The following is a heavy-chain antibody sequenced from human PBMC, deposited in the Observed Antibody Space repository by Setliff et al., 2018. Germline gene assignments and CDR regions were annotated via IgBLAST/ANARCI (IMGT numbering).Heavy chain of an antibody. CDR1: GGSISSYY. CDR3: ARSLVGATYSVYFDY. J-gene: IGHJ4*02. V-gene: IGHV4-4*07. CDR2: IYIGDSHT. D-gene: IGHD1-26*01. Sequence: PSETLSLTCTVSGGSISSYYWSWIRQPAGKGLEWIGHIYIGDSHTRYSPSFQGQVTMSADKSINTAYLQWSNLKASDTAIYYCARSLVGATYSVYFDYWGQGALVTVSS.